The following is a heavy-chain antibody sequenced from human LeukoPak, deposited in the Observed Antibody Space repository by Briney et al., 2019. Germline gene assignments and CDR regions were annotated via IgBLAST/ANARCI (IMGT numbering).Heavy chain of an antibody. CDR2: ISWNRGSI. CDR1: GFTFDDYA. V-gene: IGHV3-9*01. J-gene: IGHJ6*03. CDR3: AKDMSSSSRGPYYYYMDV. D-gene: IGHD6-6*01. Sequence: PGRSLRLSCAASGFTFDDYAMHWVRQAPGKGLEWVSGISWNRGSIGYADSVKGRFTISRDNAKNSLYLQMNSLRAEDTALYYCAKDMSSSSRGPYYYYMDVWGKGTTVTVSS.